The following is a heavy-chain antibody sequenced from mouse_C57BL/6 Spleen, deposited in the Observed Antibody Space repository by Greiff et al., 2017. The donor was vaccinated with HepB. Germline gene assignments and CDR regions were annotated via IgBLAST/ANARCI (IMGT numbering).Heavy chain of an antibody. J-gene: IGHJ4*01. CDR1: GYTFTSYT. D-gene: IGHD1-1*01. CDR2: INPSSGYT. CDR3: VRSHSYESSVYYYAMDY. Sequence: QVQLQQSGAELARPGASVKMSCKASGYTFTSYTLHWVKQRPGQGLEWIGYINPSSGYTKYNQKFKDKATLTADKSSSTAYMELDSQTSEDSAVYYCVRSHSYESSVYYYAMDYWGQGTSVTVSS. V-gene: IGHV1-4*01.